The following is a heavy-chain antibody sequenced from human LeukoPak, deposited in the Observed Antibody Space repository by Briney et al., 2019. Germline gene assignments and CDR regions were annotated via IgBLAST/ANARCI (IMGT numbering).Heavy chain of an antibody. CDR1: GFTFRTYA. CDR3: AREWELVY. Sequence: GGSLRLSCTGPGFTFRTYAFSWVRQAQGKGLEWVSATGSNGVTYCADSVKGRFTISRDNSKNTLYLQMNSLRAEDTAVYYCAREWELVYWGQGTLVTVSS. D-gene: IGHD1-26*01. J-gene: IGHJ4*02. CDR2: TGSNGVT. V-gene: IGHV3-23*01.